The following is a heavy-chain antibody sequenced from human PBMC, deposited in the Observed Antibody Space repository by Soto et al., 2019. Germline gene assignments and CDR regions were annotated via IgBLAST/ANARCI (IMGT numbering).Heavy chain of an antibody. D-gene: IGHD6-19*01. J-gene: IGHJ4*02. CDR1: GFTFRTNW. Sequence: GGSLRLSCAASGFTFRTNWMHWVRQAPGKGLVWVSRINSDGSITTYADSVKGRFTISRDNAKNTLDLQMNSRRAEDTAVYFCARETAVAGQYYFDNWGQGTLVTVSS. V-gene: IGHV3-74*01. CDR2: INSDGSIT. CDR3: ARETAVAGQYYFDN.